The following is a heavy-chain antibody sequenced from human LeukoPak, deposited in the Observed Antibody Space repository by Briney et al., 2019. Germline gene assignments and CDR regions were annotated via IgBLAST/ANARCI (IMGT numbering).Heavy chain of an antibody. CDR3: ARGGGSGSYRYYYGMDV. D-gene: IGHD3-10*01. J-gene: IGHJ6*02. Sequence: SETLSLTCTVSGGSISSYYWTWIRQPAGKGLEWIGRIYTSGSTNYNPSLKSRVTMSVETSKNQFSLKLSSVTAADTAVYYCARGGGSGSYRYYYGMDVWGQGTTVTVSS. CDR2: IYTSGST. V-gene: IGHV4-4*07. CDR1: GGSISSYY.